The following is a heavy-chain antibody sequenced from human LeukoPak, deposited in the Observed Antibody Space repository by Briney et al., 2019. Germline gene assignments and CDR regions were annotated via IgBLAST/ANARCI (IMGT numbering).Heavy chain of an antibody. CDR1: GSTFSSYS. J-gene: IGHJ4*02. D-gene: IGHD4-17*01. CDR2: ISSSSSTI. Sequence: RAGGSLRLSCAASGSTFSSYSMNWVRQAPGKGLEWVSYISSSSSTIYYADSVKGRFTISRDNAKNSLYLQMNSLRAEDTAVYYCAKVGLEYYGDTPWWFCDYWGQGTLVTVSS. V-gene: IGHV3-48*01. CDR3: AKVGLEYYGDTPWWFCDY.